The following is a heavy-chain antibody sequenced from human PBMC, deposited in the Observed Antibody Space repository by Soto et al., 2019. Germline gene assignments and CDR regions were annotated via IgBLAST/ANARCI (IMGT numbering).Heavy chain of an antibody. CDR3: ATDLITLLTRAFDM. V-gene: IGHV3-7*03. CDR2: IKQDGSEK. J-gene: IGHJ3*02. D-gene: IGHD1-26*01. CDR1: GFTFSSYL. Sequence: GGSLRLSCAASGFTFSSYLMSWVRQAPGKGLEWVANIKQDGSEKYYVDSVKGRFTISRDNAKNSLYLQMNSLRAEDTAVYYCATDLITLLTRAFDMWGEGTMVTV.